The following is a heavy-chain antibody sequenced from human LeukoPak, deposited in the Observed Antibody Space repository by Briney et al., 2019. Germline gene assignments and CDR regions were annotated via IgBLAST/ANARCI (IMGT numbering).Heavy chain of an antibody. V-gene: IGHV4-59*01. Sequence: SETLSLTCTVSGSSISSYYWSWIRQPPGKGQEWIGCIYYSGNTNYNSSLKSRVTISIDTSKNQFSLKLSSVTAADTAVYYCARGRTGENVDSWGQGTLGTVSS. CDR1: GSSISSYY. CDR3: ARGRTGENVDS. CDR2: IYYSGNT. D-gene: IGHD7-27*01. J-gene: IGHJ4*02.